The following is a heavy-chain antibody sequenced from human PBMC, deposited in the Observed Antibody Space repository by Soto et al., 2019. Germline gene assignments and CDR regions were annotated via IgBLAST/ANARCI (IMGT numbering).Heavy chain of an antibody. D-gene: IGHD6-13*01. CDR3: VKDESINWYSGHFRH. J-gene: IGHJ1*01. Sequence: PGVSLRLSCAASGFTFDDYAMHWVRQVPGKGLEWVSGINWNSGSIGYGDSVKGRFAISGDNAKNSLHLQMNSLSAEDTAFYYCVKDESINWYSGHFRHWGQGTLVTVSS. CDR1: GFTFDDYA. CDR2: INWNSGSI. V-gene: IGHV3-9*01.